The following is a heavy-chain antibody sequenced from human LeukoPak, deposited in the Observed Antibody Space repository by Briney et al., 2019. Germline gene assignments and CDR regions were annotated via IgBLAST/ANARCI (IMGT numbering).Heavy chain of an antibody. Sequence: PSETLSLTCTVPGGSISSSSYYWGWIRQPPGKGLECIGRIYYSGSTDYNPSLKSRVTISVDTSKNQFSLKLSSVTAADTAVYYCARVSSSSGRTFDYWGQGTLVTVSS. CDR2: IYYSGST. D-gene: IGHD6-6*01. J-gene: IGHJ4*02. V-gene: IGHV4-39*07. CDR3: ARVSSSSGRTFDY. CDR1: GGSISSSSYY.